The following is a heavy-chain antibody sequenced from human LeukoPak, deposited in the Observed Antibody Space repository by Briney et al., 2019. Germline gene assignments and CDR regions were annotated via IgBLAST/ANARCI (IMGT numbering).Heavy chain of an antibody. V-gene: IGHV4-39*07. CDR1: GAFISNSSHY. CDR3: ARVVAVAGTFPDF. D-gene: IGHD6-19*01. Sequence: PSETLSLTCIVSGAFISNSSHYWGWIRQPPGKGLEWIGNIYYTGTTYYAPSLKSRVTISIDTSKSQFSLKVSSVTAADTAVYYCARVVAVAGTFPDFWGQGTLVTVSS. CDR2: IYYTGTT. J-gene: IGHJ4*02.